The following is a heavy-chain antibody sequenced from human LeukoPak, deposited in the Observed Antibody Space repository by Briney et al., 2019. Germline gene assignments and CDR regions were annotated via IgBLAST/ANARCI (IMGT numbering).Heavy chain of an antibody. CDR3: AKDNVSYGSGSSFDY. V-gene: IGHV3-74*01. CDR2: SSGDGSIT. J-gene: IGHJ4*02. CDR1: GFTFSNYW. D-gene: IGHD3-10*01. Sequence: GGSLRLSCAASGFTFSNYWMHWVRQAPGKGLLWFSRSSGDGSITSCADSVKGRFTISRDNAKNSLYLQMNSLRAEDTALYYCAKDNVSYGSGSSFDYWGQGTLVTVSS.